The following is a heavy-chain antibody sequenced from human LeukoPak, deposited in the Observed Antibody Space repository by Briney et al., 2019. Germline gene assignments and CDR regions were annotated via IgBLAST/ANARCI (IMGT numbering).Heavy chain of an antibody. J-gene: IGHJ4*02. Sequence: GGSLRLSCAASGFTVSSNYMSWVRQAPGKGLEWVSVIYSGGSTYYADSVKGRFTISRHNSKNTLYLQMNSLRAEDTAVYYCARDAPERFVEWLIYWGQGTMVTASS. CDR2: IYSGGST. D-gene: IGHD3-3*01. CDR3: ARDAPERFVEWLIY. CDR1: GFTVSSNY. V-gene: IGHV3-53*04.